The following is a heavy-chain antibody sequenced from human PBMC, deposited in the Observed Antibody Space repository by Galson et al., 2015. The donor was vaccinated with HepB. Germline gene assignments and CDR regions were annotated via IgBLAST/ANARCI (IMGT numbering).Heavy chain of an antibody. CDR3: ARESPRMAAAGRPYGGGYYGMDA. J-gene: IGHJ6*02. V-gene: IGHV1-2*04. CDR1: GYTFTGYY. CDR2: INPNSGGT. D-gene: IGHD6-13*01. Sequence: SVKVSCKASGYTFTGYYMHWVRQAPGQGLEWMGWINPNSGGTNYAQKFQGWVTMTSDTSIRTAYMELSRLRSDDTAVYYCARESPRMAAAGRPYGGGYYGMDAWGQGTTLTVSS.